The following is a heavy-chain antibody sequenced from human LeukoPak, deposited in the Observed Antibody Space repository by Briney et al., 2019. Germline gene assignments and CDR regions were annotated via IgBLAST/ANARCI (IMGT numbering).Heavy chain of an antibody. D-gene: IGHD3-22*01. CDR3: ATFVPYSDNSDFYIHAFHI. Sequence: ASVKVSCKVSGYSLTGLSMHWVRQSLGKGLEWMGAFDPGDAETIYAQNFQGRVTLTEDTSTDTAYMELTSLRAEDTALYYCATFVPYSDNSDFYIHAFHIWGRGTMVTVSS. CDR2: FDPGDAET. CDR1: GYSLTGLS. V-gene: IGHV1-24*01. J-gene: IGHJ3*02.